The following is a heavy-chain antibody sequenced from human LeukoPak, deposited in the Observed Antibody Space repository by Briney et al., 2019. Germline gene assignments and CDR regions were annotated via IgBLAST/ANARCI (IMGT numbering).Heavy chain of an antibody. Sequence: KPGGSLRLSCTASGITFSSYSFNWVRQAPGKGLEWVSYISGASDFICYADSVKGRFTISRDNAKNSLYLQMNSLRAEDTAVYYCLADWFDPWGQGTLVTVSS. D-gene: IGHD2-21*01. J-gene: IGHJ5*02. V-gene: IGHV3-21*05. CDR2: ISGASDFI. CDR1: GITFSSYS. CDR3: LADWFDP.